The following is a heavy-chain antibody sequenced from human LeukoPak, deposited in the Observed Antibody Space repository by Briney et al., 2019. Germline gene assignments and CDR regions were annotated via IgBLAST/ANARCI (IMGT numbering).Heavy chain of an antibody. D-gene: IGHD3-22*01. CDR2: IYSGGST. CDR3: ARDFLEIDYDSSGPYPTYYYYGMDV. Sequence: GGSLRLSCAASGFTVSSNYMSWVRQAPGKGLEWVSVIYSGGSTYYADSVKGRFTISRDNSKNTLYLQMNSLRAEDTAVYYCARDFLEIDYDSSGPYPTYYYYGMDVWGQGTTVTVSS. V-gene: IGHV3-53*01. J-gene: IGHJ6*02. CDR1: GFTVSSNY.